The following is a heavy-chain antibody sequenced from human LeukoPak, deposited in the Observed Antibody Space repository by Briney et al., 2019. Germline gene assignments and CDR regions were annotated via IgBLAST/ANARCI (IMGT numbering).Heavy chain of an antibody. V-gene: IGHV1-2*02. D-gene: IGHD6-13*01. CDR3: ARDWFGCSSWSEYFDY. J-gene: IGHJ4*02. CDR1: GYTFTGYY. CDR2: INPKSGGT. Sequence: ASVKVSCKASGYTFTGYYMHWVRQAPGQGLEWMGWINPKSGGTNYAQKFQGRVTMTMDASISTAYMELSRLRSDDTAVYYCARDWFGCSSWSEYFDYWGQGTLVTVSS.